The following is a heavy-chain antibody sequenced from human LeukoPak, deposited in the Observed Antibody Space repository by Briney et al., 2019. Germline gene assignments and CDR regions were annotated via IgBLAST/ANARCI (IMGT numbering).Heavy chain of an antibody. Sequence: GGSLRLSCAASGFTFSSYAMSWVRQAPGKGREWVSAISGSGGSTYSADSVKGRSIISTDNSKNTLYLQMNSLRAEDTAVYYCAKGLEGYWGQGTLVTVSS. CDR1: GFTFSSYA. CDR2: ISGSGGST. J-gene: IGHJ4*02. V-gene: IGHV3-23*01. D-gene: IGHD5-12*01. CDR3: AKGLEGY.